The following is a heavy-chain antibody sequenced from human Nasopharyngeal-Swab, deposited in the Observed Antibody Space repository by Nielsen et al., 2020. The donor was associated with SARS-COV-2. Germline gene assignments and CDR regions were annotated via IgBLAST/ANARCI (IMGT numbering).Heavy chain of an antibody. CDR2: NSPYNDYT. Sequence: ASVKVSCKPSGYTFSSYGIAWVRQAPGQGLEWLGWNSPYNDYTHYAQKFQGSVTMTSDTSTSTAYLELRSLTSDDTAVYYCARELGVGLFDYWGQGTLVTVSS. J-gene: IGHJ4*02. V-gene: IGHV1-18*01. D-gene: IGHD3-16*01. CDR1: GYTFSSYG. CDR3: ARELGVGLFDY.